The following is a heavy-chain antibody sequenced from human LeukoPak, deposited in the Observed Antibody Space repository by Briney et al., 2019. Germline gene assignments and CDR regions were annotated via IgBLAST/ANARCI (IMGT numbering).Heavy chain of an antibody. V-gene: IGHV3-23*01. J-gene: IGHJ1*01. Sequence: GGSLRLTCEGSGFPFGTYGMSWVRHAPGRGLEWVATISGSGVSIYYADSVKGRFIISRDNTENTVFLQMNSLRAEDTALYYCAKVGWYGDLEHWGQGTQVAVSS. CDR2: ISGSGVSI. CDR3: AKVGWYGDLEH. CDR1: GFPFGTYG. D-gene: IGHD3-10*01.